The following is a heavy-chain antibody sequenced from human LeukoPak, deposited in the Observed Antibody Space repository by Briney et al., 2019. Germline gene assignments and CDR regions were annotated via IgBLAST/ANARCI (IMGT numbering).Heavy chain of an antibody. V-gene: IGHV1-2*02. CDR2: INPNSGGT. Sequence: ASVKVSCKASGYTFTGYYMHWVRQAPGQGLEWMGWINPNSGGTNYAQKFQGRVTMTRDTSISTAYMELSRLRSDDTAVYYCARASWYCSGGSCFGYWGQGTLVTVSS. CDR3: ARASWYCSGGSCFGY. D-gene: IGHD2-15*01. CDR1: GYTFTGYY. J-gene: IGHJ4*02.